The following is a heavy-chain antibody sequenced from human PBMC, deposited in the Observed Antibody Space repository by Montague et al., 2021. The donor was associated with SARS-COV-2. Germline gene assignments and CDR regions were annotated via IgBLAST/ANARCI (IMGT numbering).Heavy chain of an antibody. CDR2: XYSNGDK. J-gene: IGHJ4*02. CDR1: GFSLSTPNVG. V-gene: IGHV2-5*01. Sequence: PALVKPTQTLTLTCTFSGFSLSTPNVGVAWIRQSPGKALEWLAVXYSNGDKRYSPSLQRRLTITKDTSRNQVVLSLTNVDPLDTATYYCAHLIRYYDIFTGIPFDDWGQGTQGTVSS. D-gene: IGHD3-9*01. CDR3: AHLIRYYDIFTGIPFDD.